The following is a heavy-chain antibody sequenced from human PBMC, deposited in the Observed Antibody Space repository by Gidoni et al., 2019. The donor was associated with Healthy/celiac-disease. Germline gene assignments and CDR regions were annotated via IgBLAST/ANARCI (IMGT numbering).Heavy chain of an antibody. D-gene: IGHD3-16*02. V-gene: IGHV4-61*02. CDR2: IYTSGST. Sequence: QVQLQESGPGLVKPSQTLSLTCTVSGGSISRGSYYWSWIRQPAGKGLEWIGRIYTSGSTNYNPSLKSRVTISVDTSKNQFSLKLSSVTAADTAVYYCARETSDLGELSLYPGGVSHWGQGTLVTVSS. J-gene: IGHJ4*02. CDR1: GGSISRGSYY. CDR3: ARETSDLGELSLYPGGVSH.